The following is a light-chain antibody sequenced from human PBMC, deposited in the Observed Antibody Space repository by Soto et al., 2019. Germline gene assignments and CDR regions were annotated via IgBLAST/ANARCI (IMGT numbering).Light chain of an antibody. CDR3: QQYGSSRT. Sequence: DNVLTQSPPTLSVSPGERATLSCRASQSVSSSYLAWYQQKPGQAPRLLVYGASSRATGIPDRFSGSGSGTDFTLTISRLEPEDFAVYYCQQYGSSRTFGQGTKVDIK. CDR2: GAS. J-gene: IGKJ1*01. CDR1: QSVSSSY. V-gene: IGKV3-20*01.